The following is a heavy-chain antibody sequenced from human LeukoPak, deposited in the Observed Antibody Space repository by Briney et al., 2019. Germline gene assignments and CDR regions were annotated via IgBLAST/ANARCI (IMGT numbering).Heavy chain of an antibody. V-gene: IGHV4-39*01. D-gene: IGHD3-22*01. CDR3: ARHGSYYYPTTGYYFDWYFDS. J-gene: IGHJ4*02. CDR2: IYHSGTT. Sequence: PSETLSLTCTVSSGSIRSTAYFWGWIRPPPGKGLEWIGSIYHSGTTYYLPSLKSRVTMSVDKSKNQFSLRLTSVTAADTAVYYCARHGSYYYPTTGYYFDWYFDSWGQGTLVTVSS. CDR1: SGSIRSTAYF.